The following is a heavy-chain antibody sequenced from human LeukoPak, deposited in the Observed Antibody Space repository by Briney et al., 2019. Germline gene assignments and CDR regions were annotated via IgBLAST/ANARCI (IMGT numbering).Heavy chain of an antibody. J-gene: IGHJ4*02. CDR3: VKVGPSGNYVSMNYFDY. CDR1: GFTFSTYA. Sequence: GGSLRLSCSASGFTFSTYAMHWVRQAPGKGLEYVSSISHNGGSTYYADSVKGTFTISRDNSKNTLYLQMSSLRAEDTAVYYCVKVGPSGNYVSMNYFDYWGQGTLVTVSS. CDR2: ISHNGGST. D-gene: IGHD1-7*01. V-gene: IGHV3-64D*06.